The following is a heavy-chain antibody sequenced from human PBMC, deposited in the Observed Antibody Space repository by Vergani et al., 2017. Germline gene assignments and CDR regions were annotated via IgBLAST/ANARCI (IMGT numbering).Heavy chain of an antibody. CDR3: ARENCGGDCYPAY. CDR2: IKQDGSEQ. D-gene: IGHD2-21*02. CDR1: GLTFSSYW. Sequence: EVQLVESGGGLVKPGGSLRLSCAASGLTFSSYWMSWVRQAPGKGWEWVANIKQDGSEQYYVDSGKGRFTISRDNAKNSLYLQMNRLRAEDTAVYYCARENCGGDCYPAYWSQGTLVTVSS. V-gene: IGHV3-7*01. J-gene: IGHJ4*02.